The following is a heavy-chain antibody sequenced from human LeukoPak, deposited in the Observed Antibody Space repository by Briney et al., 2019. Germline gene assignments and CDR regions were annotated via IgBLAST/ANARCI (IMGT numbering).Heavy chain of an antibody. CDR2: IRSKANSYAT. Sequence: GGSLRLSCAASGFTFSGSAMHWVRQASGKGLEWVGRIRSKANSYATAYAASVKGRFTISRDASKNTAYLQMNSLKTVDTAVYYCTRVRRGVDYYYYYMDVWGKGTTVTVSS. J-gene: IGHJ6*03. CDR1: GFTFSGSA. CDR3: TRVRRGVDYYYYYMDV. D-gene: IGHD3-10*01. V-gene: IGHV3-73*01.